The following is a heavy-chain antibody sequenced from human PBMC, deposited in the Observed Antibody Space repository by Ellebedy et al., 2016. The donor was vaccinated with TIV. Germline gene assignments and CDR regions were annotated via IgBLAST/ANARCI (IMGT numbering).Heavy chain of an antibody. D-gene: IGHD5-18*01. CDR2: INHSGCT. V-gene: IGHV4-34*01. J-gene: IGHJ5*02. Sequence: MPSETLSLTCAVYGWSFSGYYWSWIRQPPGKGLEWIGEINHSGCTSYNPSLKSRVTISVDTSKNQFSLKLSSVTAADTAVYYCARHPSAAMAENWFDPWGQGTLVTVSS. CDR1: GWSFSGYY. CDR3: ARHPSAAMAENWFDP.